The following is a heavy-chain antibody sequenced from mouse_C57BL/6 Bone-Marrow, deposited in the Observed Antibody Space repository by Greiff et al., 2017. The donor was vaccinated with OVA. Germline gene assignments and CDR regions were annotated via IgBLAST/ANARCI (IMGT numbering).Heavy chain of an antibody. D-gene: IGHD1-1*01. CDR3: ACITTVVATEYYFDC. CDR2: IDPNSGGT. J-gene: IGHJ2*01. Sequence: VQLQQPGAELVKPGASVKLSCKASGYTFTSYWMHWVKQRPGRGLEWIGRIDPNSGGTKYNEKFKSKATLTVDKPSSTAYMQLSSLTSEDSAVYYYACITTVVATEYYFDCWGQGTTLTVSS. CDR1: GYTFTSYW. V-gene: IGHV1-72*01.